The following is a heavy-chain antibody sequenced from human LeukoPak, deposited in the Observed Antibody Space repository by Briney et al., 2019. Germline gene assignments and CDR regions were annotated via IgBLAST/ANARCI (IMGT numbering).Heavy chain of an antibody. CDR3: ARGYRYGWAFDI. J-gene: IGHJ3*02. D-gene: IGHD5-18*01. Sequence: GASVKVSCKAAGYTFTGYFLHWVRQAPGQGLEWMGWINPNGGGTHHAQKFQGRVNMTRDTSVSTAYMELSRLRSDDTAVYYCARGYRYGWAFDIWGQGTMVTVSS. CDR1: GYTFTGYF. V-gene: IGHV1-2*02. CDR2: INPNGGGT.